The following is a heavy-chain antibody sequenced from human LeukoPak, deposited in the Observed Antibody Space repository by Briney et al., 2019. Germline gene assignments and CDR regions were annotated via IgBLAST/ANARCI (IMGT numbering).Heavy chain of an antibody. Sequence: PGGSLRLSCLDSGFTFSSYWMSWVRQAPGKGLEWVANIKQDGSDKYYVDSVKGRFTISRENAKNSLYLQMNSLRAEDTAVYFCASGPRWVGAAWAHSFNIWGQGTMVTVSS. CDR2: IKQDGSDK. V-gene: IGHV3-7*01. D-gene: IGHD2-15*01. CDR3: ASGPRWVGAAWAHSFNI. J-gene: IGHJ3*02. CDR1: GFTFSSYW.